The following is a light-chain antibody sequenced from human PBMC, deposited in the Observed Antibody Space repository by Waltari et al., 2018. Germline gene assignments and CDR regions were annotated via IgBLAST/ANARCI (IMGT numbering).Light chain of an antibody. V-gene: IGLV7-43*01. CDR1: TGAVTSAHY. J-gene: IGLJ1*01. CDR2: TPT. Sequence: QTVVTQEPSLTVSPGGTVTLTCASSTGAVTSAHYANWFQQKPGQSPTALIYTPTKEHSWTPGRCSGSRVVGKAALTLSHAQPEDEAEYYCLLYYGATQRVFGTGTKVTVL. CDR3: LLYYGATQRV.